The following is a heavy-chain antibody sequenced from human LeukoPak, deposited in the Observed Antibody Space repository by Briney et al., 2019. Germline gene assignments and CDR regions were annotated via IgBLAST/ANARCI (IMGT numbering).Heavy chain of an antibody. CDR1: GGSISSGSYY. CDR2: IYYSGST. Sequence: SETLSLTCTVSGGSISSGSYYWGWIRQPPGKGLEWIGSIYYSGSTYYNPSLKSRVTISVDTSKNQFSLKLSSVTAADTAVYYCARHEGGGFQYYFDYWGQGTLVTVSS. V-gene: IGHV4-39*01. D-gene: IGHD2-15*01. J-gene: IGHJ4*02. CDR3: ARHEGGGFQYYFDY.